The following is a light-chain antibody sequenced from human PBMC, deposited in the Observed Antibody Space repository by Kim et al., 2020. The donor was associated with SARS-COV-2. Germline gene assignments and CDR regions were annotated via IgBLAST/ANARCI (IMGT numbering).Light chain of an antibody. CDR2: YKSDSDN. V-gene: IGLV5-45*02. CDR1: SGINVGTYR. Sequence: QPVLTQPSSLSASPGASASLTCTLRSGINVGTYRIYWYQQKPGSPPQYLLRYKSDSDNQKGSGVPSRFSGSKDASANAGILLISGLQSEDEADYYCMISHNSAFVFGTGTKVTVL. J-gene: IGLJ1*01. CDR3: MISHNSAFV.